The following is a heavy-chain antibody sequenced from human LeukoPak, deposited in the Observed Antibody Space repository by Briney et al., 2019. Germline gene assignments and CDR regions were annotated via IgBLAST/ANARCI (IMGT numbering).Heavy chain of an antibody. J-gene: IGHJ5*02. CDR3: AKYLSEGPSRWFDP. D-gene: IGHD2-2*01. CDR2: ICGGADT. CDR1: GFTSHTYP. Sequence: GGALRLSCAASGFTSHTYPMNWVGQTAGRGLEWVSTICGGADTHYADSVKGRFTISRDNTKNTLYLQTNSPRVEDTATYYCAKYLSEGPSRWFDPWGQGTLVTVSS. V-gene: IGHV3-23*01.